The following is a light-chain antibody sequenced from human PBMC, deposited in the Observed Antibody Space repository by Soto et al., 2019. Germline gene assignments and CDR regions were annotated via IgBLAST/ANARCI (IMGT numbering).Light chain of an antibody. CDR1: QTVSSTY. Sequence: EIVMTQSPATLSVSPGERATLSCRASQTVSSTYLAWFQQKPGQPPRLLIYGASSRDIGIPDRFSGSGSGTDFTLTISRLEPEDFAVYYCHQYGTSPPSTFGGGTKVDIK. V-gene: IGKV3-20*01. CDR2: GAS. J-gene: IGKJ4*01. CDR3: HQYGTSPPST.